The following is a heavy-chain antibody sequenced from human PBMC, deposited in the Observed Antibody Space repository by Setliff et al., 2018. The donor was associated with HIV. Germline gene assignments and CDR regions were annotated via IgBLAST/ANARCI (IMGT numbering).Heavy chain of an antibody. CDR1: GGSFSDYF. J-gene: IGHJ4*02. D-gene: IGHD3-22*01. CDR2: IHHSGGT. Sequence: SETLSLTCAVYGGSFSDYFWSWVRQPPGKGLEWIGDIHHSGGTNYNPTLKSRVTVSVDTSKNHLSLKVSSLTAADTAVYYCARAPYYDYRGLAVYYFDYWGQGTLVTVSS. CDR3: ARAPYYDYRGLAVYYFDY. V-gene: IGHV4-34*01.